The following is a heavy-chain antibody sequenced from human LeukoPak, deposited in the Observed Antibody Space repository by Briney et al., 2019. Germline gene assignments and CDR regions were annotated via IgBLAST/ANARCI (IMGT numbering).Heavy chain of an antibody. CDR3: ARALMYAYYYMDV. V-gene: IGHV4-61*02. D-gene: IGHD2-8*01. J-gene: IGHJ6*03. Sequence: SETLSLTCTVSGGSISSGSYYWSWIRQPAGKGLEWSGRIYTSGSTNYNPSLKSRVTISVDTSKNQFSLKLSSVTAADTAVYYCARALMYAYYYMDVWGKGTTVTISS. CDR1: GGSISSGSYY. CDR2: IYTSGST.